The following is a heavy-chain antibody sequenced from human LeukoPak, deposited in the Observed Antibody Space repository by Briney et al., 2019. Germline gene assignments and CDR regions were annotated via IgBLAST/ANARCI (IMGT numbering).Heavy chain of an antibody. V-gene: IGHV1-69*13. Sequence: SVKVSCKASGGTFSSYAISWVRQAPGQGLEWMGGIIPIFGTANYAQKFQGRVTITADESTSTAYMELSSLRSEDTAVYYCARVLGTMVRGANAFDIWGHGTMVTVSS. J-gene: IGHJ3*02. CDR2: IIPIFGTA. D-gene: IGHD3-10*01. CDR1: GGTFSSYA. CDR3: ARVLGTMVRGANAFDI.